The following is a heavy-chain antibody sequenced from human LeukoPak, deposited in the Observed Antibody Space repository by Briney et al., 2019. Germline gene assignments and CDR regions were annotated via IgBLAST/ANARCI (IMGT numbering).Heavy chain of an antibody. CDR1: GYTLTELS. CDR2: IIPIFGTA. Sequence: ASVKVSCKVSGYTLTELSMHWVRQAPGQGLEWMGGIIPIFGTANYAQKFQGRVTITADESTSTAYMELSSLRSEDTAVYYCARAYCGGDCYTPFDYWGQGTLVTVSS. D-gene: IGHD2-21*02. CDR3: ARAYCGGDCYTPFDY. V-gene: IGHV1-69*13. J-gene: IGHJ4*02.